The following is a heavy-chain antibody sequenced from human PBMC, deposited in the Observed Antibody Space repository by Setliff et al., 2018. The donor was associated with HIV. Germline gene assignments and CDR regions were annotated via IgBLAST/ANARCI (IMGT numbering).Heavy chain of an antibody. CDR2: IYPGGSDT. Sequence: PGESLKISCKGSGYSFSSYWIGWVRQKPGKGLEWMGIIYPGGSDTRYSPSFQGQVTISADKSISTAYLQWRSLKASDTAMYYCARRLRYCTSTSCPAAAFDIWGQGTLVTVSS. D-gene: IGHD2-2*01. J-gene: IGHJ4*02. CDR1: GYSFSSYW. CDR3: ARRLRYCTSTSCPAAAFDI. V-gene: IGHV5-51*01.